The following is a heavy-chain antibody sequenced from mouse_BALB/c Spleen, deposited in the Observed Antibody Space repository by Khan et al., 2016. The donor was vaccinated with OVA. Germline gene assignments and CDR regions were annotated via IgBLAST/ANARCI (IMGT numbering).Heavy chain of an antibody. Sequence: VQLQQSGPELVKPGASVKMSCKASGYTFTNYIIHWVKQKPGKGLEWIGYINPYNDGTKYNEKFKGKATLTSDKSSSKAYMELSGLTSEDSAVYYFASNYVSSFWFSYWGQGTLVPLSA. CDR2: INPYNDGT. D-gene: IGHD1-1*01. CDR3: ASNYVSSFWFSY. V-gene: IGHV1S136*01. CDR1: GYTFTNYI. J-gene: IGHJ3*01.